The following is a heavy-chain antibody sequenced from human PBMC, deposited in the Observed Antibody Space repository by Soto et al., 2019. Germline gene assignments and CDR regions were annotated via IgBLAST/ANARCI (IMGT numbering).Heavy chain of an antibody. CDR2: IIPIFGTA. J-gene: IGHJ3*02. Sequence: SVKVSCKASGGTFSSYAISWVRQAPGQGLEWMGGIIPIFGTANYAQKFQGRVTITADESTSTAYMELSSLRSEDTAVYYCARIHPRYCSSTSCPNDAFDIWGQGTMVTVSS. D-gene: IGHD2-2*01. V-gene: IGHV1-69*13. CDR1: GGTFSSYA. CDR3: ARIHPRYCSSTSCPNDAFDI.